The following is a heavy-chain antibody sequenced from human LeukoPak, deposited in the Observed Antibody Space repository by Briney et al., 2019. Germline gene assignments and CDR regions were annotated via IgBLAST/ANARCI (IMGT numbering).Heavy chain of an antibody. CDR1: GFPFSSYG. CDR2: IPYDGSDK. J-gene: IGHJ3*02. D-gene: IGHD6-19*01. Sequence: GGSLRLSCAASGFPFSSYGMHWVRQAPGKGLEWVAFIPYDGSDKFYADSVKGRFTISRDNSKNTLYLQMNSLRAEDTAVYYCARDRSSGWFLDAFDIWGQGTMVTVSS. CDR3: ARDRSSGWFLDAFDI. V-gene: IGHV3-30*02.